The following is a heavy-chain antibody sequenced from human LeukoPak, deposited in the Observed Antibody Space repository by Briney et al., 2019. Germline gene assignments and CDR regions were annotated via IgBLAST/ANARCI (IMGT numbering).Heavy chain of an antibody. J-gene: IGHJ6*02. CDR3: ARDKEARDPRDYYYYYGMDV. V-gene: IGHV3-11*01. CDR1: GFTFSDYY. Sequence: PGGSLGLSCAASGFTFSDYYMSWIRQAPGKGLEWVSYISSSGSTIYYADSVKGRFTISRDNAKNSLYMQMNSLRAEDTAVYYCARDKEARDPRDYYYYYGMDVWGQGTTVTVSS. CDR2: ISSSGSTI.